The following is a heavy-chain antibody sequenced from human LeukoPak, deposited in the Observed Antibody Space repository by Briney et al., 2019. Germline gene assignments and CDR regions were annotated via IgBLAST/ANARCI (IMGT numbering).Heavy chain of an antibody. D-gene: IGHD4-23*01. CDR1: GFTFSSYG. Sequence: GGSLSLSCAASGFTFSSYGMSWVRQAPGKGLEWVSLIYSGGTTYYADSVKGRFTISRDNSKNTLYLQMNSLRAEDTAVYYCARRAGGYSHPYDYWGQGILVTVSS. J-gene: IGHJ4*02. V-gene: IGHV3-53*01. CDR3: ARRAGGYSHPYDY. CDR2: IYSGGTT.